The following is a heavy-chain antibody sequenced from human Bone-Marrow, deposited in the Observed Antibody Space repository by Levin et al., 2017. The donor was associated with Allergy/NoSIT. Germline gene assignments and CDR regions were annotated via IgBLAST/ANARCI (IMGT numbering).Heavy chain of an antibody. J-gene: IGHJ3*01. Sequence: GGSLRLSCAASGFPYSAYSMDWVRQAPGKGLEWVGRSKDKGNGYTTEYAASVEGRFTISRGDSQNSLYLQMNSLKTEDTAVYYCAKDLPYTGAFDVWGQGTMVTVAS. V-gene: IGHV3-72*01. CDR1: GFPYSAYS. CDR3: AKDLPYTGAFDV. D-gene: IGHD4-11*01. CDR2: SKDKGNGYTT.